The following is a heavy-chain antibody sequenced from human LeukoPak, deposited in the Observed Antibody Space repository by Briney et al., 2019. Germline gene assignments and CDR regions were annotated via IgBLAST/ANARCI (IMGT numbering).Heavy chain of an antibody. CDR2: ISSSSSYI. CDR1: GFTFSSYS. CDR3: ASEGAARRNWFDP. J-gene: IGHJ5*02. D-gene: IGHD6-6*01. V-gene: IGHV3-21*01. Sequence: GGSLRLSCAASGFTFSSYSMNWVRQAPGKGLEWVSSISSSSSYIYYADSVKGRFTISRDNAKNSLHLQMNSLRAEDTAVYYCASEGAARRNWFDPWGQGTLVTVSS.